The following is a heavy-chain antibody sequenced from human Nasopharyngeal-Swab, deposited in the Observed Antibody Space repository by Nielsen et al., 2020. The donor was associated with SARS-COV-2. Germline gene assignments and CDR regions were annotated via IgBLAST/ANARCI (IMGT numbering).Heavy chain of an antibody. Sequence: GESPKISCAASGFNFDDYGMSWVRQAPGKGLEWVSHITWNGGSTVYADSVKGRLTISRDNAKNSLYLQMNSLRVEDTAIYYCARGYCSGGSCPLDHWGQGTLVTVSS. V-gene: IGHV3-20*04. D-gene: IGHD2-15*01. CDR2: ITWNGGST. J-gene: IGHJ4*02. CDR3: ARGYCSGGSCPLDH. CDR1: GFNFDDYG.